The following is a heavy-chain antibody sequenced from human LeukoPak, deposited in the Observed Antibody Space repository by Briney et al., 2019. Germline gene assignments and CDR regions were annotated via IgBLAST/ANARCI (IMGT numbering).Heavy chain of an antibody. CDR3: ARAAGVRNWFDP. CDR1: GFIFNNYA. Sequence: GGSLRLSCAGSGFIFNNYAMHWVRQPPGKGLEWVSGISWNSGTIDYADSVRGRFTISRDNAKNSLYLQMDSLRAEDTAVYYCARAAGVRNWFDPWGQGTLVTVSS. J-gene: IGHJ5*02. V-gene: IGHV3-9*01. CDR2: ISWNSGTI.